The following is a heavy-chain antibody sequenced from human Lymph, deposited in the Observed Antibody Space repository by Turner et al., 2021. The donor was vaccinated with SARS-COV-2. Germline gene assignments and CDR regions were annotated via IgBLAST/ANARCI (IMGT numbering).Heavy chain of an antibody. CDR1: GGSISRTNW. J-gene: IGHJ4*01. CDR3: ATKYCSGGSCSYFDY. Sequence: QVQLPESGPGLVTPSGTLSLTCAVSGGSISRTNWWSWVRQPPGKGLEWIGEIYHSGNTNYNPSLKSRVTISVDKSKNQFSLKLSSVTAADTAVYYCATKYCSGGSCSYFDYWGHGTLVTVSS. CDR2: IYHSGNT. V-gene: IGHV4-4*02. D-gene: IGHD2-15*01.